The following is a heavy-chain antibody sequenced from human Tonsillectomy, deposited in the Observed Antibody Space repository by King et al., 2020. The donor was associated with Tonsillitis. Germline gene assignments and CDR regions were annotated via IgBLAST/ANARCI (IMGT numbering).Heavy chain of an antibody. V-gene: IGHV3-30*04. CDR3: ARDRHGWTPYYIDY. CDR2: ISYGGSDK. Sequence: VQLVESGGGVVQPGRSLRLSCAASGFTFSSYSMHWVRQAPGKGLEWVAIISYGGSDKYYADSVKGRLTISRDNSKNTLFLEMNSLRAEDTAVHYCARDRHGWTPYYIDYWGQGTLVTVSS. J-gene: IGHJ4*02. CDR1: GFTFSSYS. D-gene: IGHD6-19*01.